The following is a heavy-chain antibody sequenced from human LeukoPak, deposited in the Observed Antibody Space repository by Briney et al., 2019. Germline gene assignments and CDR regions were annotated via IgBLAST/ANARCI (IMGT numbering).Heavy chain of an antibody. D-gene: IGHD3-10*01. V-gene: IGHV3-30-3*01. CDR3: ARGGPNYSFDY. Sequence: PPGRSLRLPCAASGFTFSSYAMHWVRQAPGKGLEWVAVISYDGSNKYYADSVKGRFTISRDNSKNTLYLQMNSLRAEDTAVYYCARGGPNYSFDYWGQGTLVTVSS. CDR2: ISYDGSNK. J-gene: IGHJ4*02. CDR1: GFTFSSYA.